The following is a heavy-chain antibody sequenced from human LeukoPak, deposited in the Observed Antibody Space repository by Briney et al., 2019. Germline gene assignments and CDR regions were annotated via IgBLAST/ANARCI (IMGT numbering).Heavy chain of an antibody. CDR2: ISGDGVNT. V-gene: IGHV3-64*01. D-gene: IGHD2-21*01. CDR1: GFTFSLYT. J-gene: IGHJ4*02. Sequence: GGTLRLSCAASGFTFSLYTMHWVRQAPGKGLECVSVISGDGVNTYYANSVKGRFTISRDNSKNTLYLEMGSLRAEDRAVYYCARDAAYVTFDYWGQGTLVTVSS. CDR3: ARDAAYVTFDY.